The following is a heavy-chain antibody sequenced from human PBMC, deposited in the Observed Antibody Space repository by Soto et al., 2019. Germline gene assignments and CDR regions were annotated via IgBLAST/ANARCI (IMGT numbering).Heavy chain of an antibody. CDR2: ISAYNGNT. CDR3: ARADTYSSSDDAFDI. CDR1: GYTFTSYG. J-gene: IGHJ3*02. Sequence: ASVKVSCKASGYTFTSYGISWVRQAPGQGLEWMGWISAYNGNTNYAQKLQGRVTMTTDTSTSTAYMELRSLRSDDTAVYYCARADTYSSSDDAFDIWGQGTMVTVSS. D-gene: IGHD6-6*01. V-gene: IGHV1-18*01.